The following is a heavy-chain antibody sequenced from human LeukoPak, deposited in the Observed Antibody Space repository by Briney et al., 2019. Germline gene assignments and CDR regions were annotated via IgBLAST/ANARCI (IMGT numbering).Heavy chain of an antibody. D-gene: IGHD5-12*01. V-gene: IGHV3-53*01. Sequence: GGSVRLSCADSGFTVSSNYMSWVRQAPGKGLEWVSVIYSGGSTYYADSVKGRFTISRDNSKNTLYLQMNSLRAEDTAVYYCARGRGYSGYDLGYWGQGTLVTVSS. CDR1: GFTVSSNY. CDR3: ARGRGYSGYDLGY. J-gene: IGHJ4*02. CDR2: IYSGGST.